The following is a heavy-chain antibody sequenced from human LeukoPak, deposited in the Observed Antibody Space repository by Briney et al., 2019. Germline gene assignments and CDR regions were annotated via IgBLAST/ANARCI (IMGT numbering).Heavy chain of an antibody. J-gene: IGHJ4*02. CDR2: IRYSGTT. V-gene: IGHV4-59*01. D-gene: IGHD3-22*01. Sequence: SETLSLTCTVSGGSISGYYWSWIRQPPGKGLEWIGYIRYSGTTNYGPSLKSRATISVDTSKNQFSLNLISVTAADTAIYYCARVSSGGYFHTYYFDYWGQGTLVTVSS. CDR1: GGSISGYY. CDR3: ARVSSGGYFHTYYFDY.